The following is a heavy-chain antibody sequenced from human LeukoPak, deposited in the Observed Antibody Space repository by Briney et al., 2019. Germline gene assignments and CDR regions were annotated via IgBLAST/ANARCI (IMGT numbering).Heavy chain of an antibody. J-gene: IGHJ4*02. CDR1: GGSISSSNYY. Sequence: SETLSLTCTVSGGSISSSNYYWGWIRQPPGKGLEWIASIHYSGSTYYNPSLKSRLTISVDTSKNQLSLNLRPITAADTAVYYCARRLAGYSLGGNYWGQGTLVPVSS. CDR3: ARRLAGYSLGGNY. V-gene: IGHV4-39*01. D-gene: IGHD4-23*01. CDR2: IHYSGST.